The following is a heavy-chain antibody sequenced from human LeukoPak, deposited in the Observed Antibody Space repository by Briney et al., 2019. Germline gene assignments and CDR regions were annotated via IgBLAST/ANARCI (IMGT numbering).Heavy chain of an antibody. CDR1: GYTFTSLG. J-gene: IGHJ4*02. V-gene: IGHV1-18*01. CDR2: ISGDNGNI. CDR3: ARDCDRSGYYCY. Sequence: GASVKVSCKASGYTFTSLGISWVRQAPGQGLEWMGWISGDNGNIYYAQKLQGRVTLTTDTSTSTAYMELRSLRSDDTAVYYCARDCDRSGYYCYWGQGTQVTVSS. D-gene: IGHD3-22*01.